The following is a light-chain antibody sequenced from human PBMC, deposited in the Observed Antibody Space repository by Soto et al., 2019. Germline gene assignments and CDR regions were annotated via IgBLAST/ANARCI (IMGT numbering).Light chain of an antibody. CDR2: DAS. J-gene: IGKJ1*01. V-gene: IGKV1-13*02. CDR1: QGISSA. CDR3: QQFNSYPRT. Sequence: ASQLTQSPSSLSASVGDRVTITCRASQGISSALAWYQQKPGKAPKLLIYDASSLESGVPSRFSCSGSGTDFTLTISSLQPEDFATYYGQQFNSYPRTFGQGTKVEIK.